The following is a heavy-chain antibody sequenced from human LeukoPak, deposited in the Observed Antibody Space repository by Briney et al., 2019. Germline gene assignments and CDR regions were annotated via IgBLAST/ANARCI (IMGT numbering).Heavy chain of an antibody. V-gene: IGHV4-30-2*01. CDR2: IYHSGST. J-gene: IGHJ4*02. D-gene: IGHD6-13*01. Sequence: PSETLSLTCTVSGGSISSGGYYWSWIRQPPGKGLEWIGYIYHSGSTYYNPSLKSRVTISVDRSKNQFSLKLSSVTAADTAVYYCASIFGYSSSWYLFDYWGQGTLVTVSS. CDR1: GGSISSGGYY. CDR3: ASIFGYSSSWYLFDY.